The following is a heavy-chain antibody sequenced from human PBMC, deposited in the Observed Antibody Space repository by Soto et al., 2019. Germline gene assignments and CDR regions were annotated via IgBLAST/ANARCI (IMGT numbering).Heavy chain of an antibody. D-gene: IGHD1-26*01. CDR3: ARGSGSLY. V-gene: IGHV3-48*02. CDR1: GFTFSSYS. CDR2: ISSSTI. J-gene: IGHJ4*02. Sequence: EVQLVESGGGLVQPGGSLRLSCAASGFTFSSYSMNWVRQAPGKGLEWVSYISSSTIYYADSVKGRFTISRDNAKNSLYLQRNSLRDEDTAVYYCARGSGSLYWGQGTLVTVSS.